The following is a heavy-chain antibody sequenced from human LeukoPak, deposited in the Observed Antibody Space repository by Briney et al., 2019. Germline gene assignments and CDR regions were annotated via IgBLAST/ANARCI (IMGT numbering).Heavy chain of an antibody. J-gene: IGHJ3*02. CDR3: SRDGTLSDDSGFDI. CDR1: GFTFSDYI. CDR2: IRRRSKNYTT. V-gene: IGHV3-72*01. Sequence: GGSLRLSCEASGFTFSDYILGWVRQAPGKGLEWVGRIRRRSKNYTTEYAASVKDRFLISRDDSKNSLYLHMNGLKTEDTAVYYCSRDGTLSDDSGFDIWGQGTMVTVSS. D-gene: IGHD3-22*01.